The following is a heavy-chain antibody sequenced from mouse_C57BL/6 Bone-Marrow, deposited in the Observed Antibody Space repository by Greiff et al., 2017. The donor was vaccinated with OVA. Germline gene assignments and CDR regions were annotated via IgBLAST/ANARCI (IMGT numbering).Heavy chain of an antibody. CDR1: GYTFTDYE. D-gene: IGHD2-3*01. J-gene: IGHJ4*01. CDR3: TPIYDCYPYAMDY. V-gene: IGHV1-15*01. Sequence: QVQLKESGAELVRPGASVTLSCKASGYTFTDYEMHWVKQTPVHGLEWIGAIDPETGGTAYNQTFKGKAILTADKSSSTAYMELRSLTSEDSAVYYCTPIYDCYPYAMDYWGQGTSVTVSS. CDR2: IDPETGGT.